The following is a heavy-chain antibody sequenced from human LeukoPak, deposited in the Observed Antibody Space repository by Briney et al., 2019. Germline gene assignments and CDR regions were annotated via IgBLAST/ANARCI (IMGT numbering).Heavy chain of an antibody. V-gene: IGHV3-30*04. CDR1: GFTFSSYA. Sequence: PGGSLRLSCAASGFTFSSYAMHWVRQAPGKGLEWVAVISYDGSNKYYADSVKGRFTISRDNSKNTLYLQMNSLRAEDTAVYYCARSLRYFDWGLECYFDYWGQGTLVTVSS. CDR2: ISYDGSNK. D-gene: IGHD3-9*01. J-gene: IGHJ4*02. CDR3: ARSLRYFDWGLECYFDY.